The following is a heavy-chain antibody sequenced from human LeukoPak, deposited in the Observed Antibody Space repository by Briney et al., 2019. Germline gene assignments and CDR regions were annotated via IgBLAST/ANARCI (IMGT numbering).Heavy chain of an antibody. V-gene: IGHV3-74*01. J-gene: IGHJ3*02. CDR1: GSTFSRYW. Sequence: GGSLRLSCAASGSTFSRYWMHWVRHAPGKGLVWVSRVKSDGSDTIYADSVKGRFTISRDNAKNTLHLQMDSLRAEGTAMYYCRIWFGNSAGFDMWGQGTMVTVSS. D-gene: IGHD3-10*01. CDR3: RIWFGNSAGFDM. CDR2: VKSDGSDT.